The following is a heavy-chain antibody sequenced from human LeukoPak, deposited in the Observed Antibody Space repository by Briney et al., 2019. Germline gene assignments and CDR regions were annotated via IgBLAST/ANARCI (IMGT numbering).Heavy chain of an antibody. CDR2: ISYDGSNK. Sequence: PGGSLRLSCAASGFTFSSYAMHWVRQAPGKGLEWVAVISYDGSNKYYADSVKGRFTISRDNSKNTLYLQMNSLRAEDTAVYYCARDGYYYDSSGYFLDYWGQGTLVTVSS. J-gene: IGHJ4*02. V-gene: IGHV3-30*01. D-gene: IGHD3-22*01. CDR3: ARDGYYYDSSGYFLDY. CDR1: GFTFSSYA.